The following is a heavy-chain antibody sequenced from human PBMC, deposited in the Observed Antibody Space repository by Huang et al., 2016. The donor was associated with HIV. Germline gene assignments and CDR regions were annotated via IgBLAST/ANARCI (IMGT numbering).Heavy chain of an antibody. V-gene: IGHV4-34*01. CDR1: GGSFTTYY. D-gene: IGHD3-9*01. CDR2: INNGGSK. J-gene: IGHJ2*01. CDR3: VRGPRYVSADWYARLRNYWFFDL. Sequence: QQQLQQWGAGLLKPSETLSLTCAVYGGSFTTYYWGWVRQPPGKGLEWIGEINNGGSKQYSPALKSRDTISLDTYKNQVSRKLTSGSAADTAVYYCVRGPRYVSADWYARLRNYWFFDLWGRGSLVSVSS.